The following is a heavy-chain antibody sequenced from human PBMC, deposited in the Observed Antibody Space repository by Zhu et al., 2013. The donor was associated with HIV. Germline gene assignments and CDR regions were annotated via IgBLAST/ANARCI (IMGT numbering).Heavy chain of an antibody. CDR2: IIPIFDTT. D-gene: IGHD3-22*01. CDR1: GGTFSTYT. V-gene: IGHV1-69*06. J-gene: IGHJ4*02. CDR3: ARFGYYDNSGYYYDWYYFVL. Sequence: QVHLVQSGAEVKKPGSSVKVSCKASGGTFSTYTISWVRQAPGQGLEWMGGIIPIFDTTNYAQKFQGRLTLTADNSTSTTYMELSSLRSEDTAVYYCARFGYYDNSGYYYDWYYFVLLGRGNPTVTVSS.